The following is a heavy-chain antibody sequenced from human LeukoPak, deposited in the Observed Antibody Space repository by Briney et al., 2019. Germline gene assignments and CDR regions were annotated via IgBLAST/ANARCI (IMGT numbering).Heavy chain of an antibody. CDR2: ISSSGSAI. CDR1: GFTFSSYE. D-gene: IGHD3-10*01. Sequence: GGSLRLSCAASGFTFSSYEMNWVRQAPGKGLEWVSYISSSGSAIYYADSVKGRFTISRDNAKNSLYLQMNSLRAEDTAVYYCARDRSGSYPRGFGYWGQGTLVTVSS. J-gene: IGHJ4*02. CDR3: ARDRSGSYPRGFGY. V-gene: IGHV3-48*03.